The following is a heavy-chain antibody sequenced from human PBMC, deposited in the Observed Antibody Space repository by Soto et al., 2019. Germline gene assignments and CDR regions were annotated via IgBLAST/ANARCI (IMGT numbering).Heavy chain of an antibody. CDR3: ARDLDTAMVRDYYYGMDV. D-gene: IGHD5-18*01. CDR2: IYHSGST. J-gene: IGHJ6*02. Sequence: SETLSLTCAVSGGSISSSNWWSWVRQPPGKGLEWIGEIYHSGSTNYNSSLKSRVTISVDKSKNQFSLKLSSVTAADTAVYYCARDLDTAMVRDYYYGMDVWGQGTTVTVSS. CDR1: GGSISSSNW. V-gene: IGHV4-4*02.